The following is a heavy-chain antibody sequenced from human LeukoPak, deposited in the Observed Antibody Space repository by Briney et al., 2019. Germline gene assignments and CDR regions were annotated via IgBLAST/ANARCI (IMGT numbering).Heavy chain of an antibody. J-gene: IGHJ5*02. CDR1: GGSFSGYY. Sequence: SETLSLTCAVYGGSFSGYYWSWIRQPPGKGLEWIGEINHSGSTNHNPSLKSRVTISVDTSKNQFSLKPSSVTAADTAVYYCARGNYYDSSGYYSASYNWFDPWGQGTLVTVSS. V-gene: IGHV4-34*01. CDR2: INHSGST. CDR3: ARGNYYDSSGYYSASYNWFDP. D-gene: IGHD3-22*01.